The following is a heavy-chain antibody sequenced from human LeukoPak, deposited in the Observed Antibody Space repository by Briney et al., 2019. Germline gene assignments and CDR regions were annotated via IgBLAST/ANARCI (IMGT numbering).Heavy chain of an antibody. D-gene: IGHD6-6*01. V-gene: IGHV4-61*05. J-gene: IGHJ3*02. CDR3: ARGGSWPLDAFDI. CDR2: IYYSGST. Sequence: SETLSLTCTVSGGSISSSSYYWGWIRQPPGKGLEWIGYIYYSGSTNYNPSLKSRVTISVDTSKNQFSLKLSSVTAADTAVYYCARGGSWPLDAFDIWGQGTMVTVSS. CDR1: GGSISSSSYY.